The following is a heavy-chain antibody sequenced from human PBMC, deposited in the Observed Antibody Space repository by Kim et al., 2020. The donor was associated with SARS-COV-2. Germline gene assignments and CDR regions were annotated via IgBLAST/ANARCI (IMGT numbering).Heavy chain of an antibody. J-gene: IGHJ3*02. CDR2: SKPNSGGA. Sequence: ASVKVSCKATGFLLSAYYIHWVRQAPGQGLEWMGRSKPNSGGADSAQKFQGRVTITRDTSISTAYMELSRLTSDDTAVYYCARSCTDYDAFHMWGQGTMLTVSS. D-gene: IGHD4-17*01. CDR1: GFLLSAYY. CDR3: ARSCTDYDAFHM. V-gene: IGHV1-2*06.